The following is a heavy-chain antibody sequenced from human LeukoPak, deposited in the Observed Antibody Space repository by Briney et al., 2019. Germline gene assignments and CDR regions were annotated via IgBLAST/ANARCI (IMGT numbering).Heavy chain of an antibody. Sequence: SETLSLTCTVSGGSISSYYWSWIRQPPGKGLEWIGEINHSGGTNYNPSLESRVTISVDTSKNQFSLRVNSVTAADTAVYYCARHAPVEPPARAFDDWGHGNLVAVSS. CDR1: GGSISSYY. V-gene: IGHV4-34*01. D-gene: IGHD2-2*01. CDR2: INHSGGT. CDR3: ARHAPVEPPARAFDD. J-gene: IGHJ4*01.